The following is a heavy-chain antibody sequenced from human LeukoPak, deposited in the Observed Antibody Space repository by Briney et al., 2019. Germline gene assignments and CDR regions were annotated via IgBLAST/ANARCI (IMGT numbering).Heavy chain of an antibody. CDR1: GGTFSSYA. V-gene: IGHV1-69*04. D-gene: IGHD6-13*01. J-gene: IGHJ4*02. Sequence: GASVKVSCKASGGTFSSYAISWVRQAPGQGLEWMGRIIPILGIANYAQKFQGRVTITADKSTSAAYMELSSLRSEDTAVYYCARGGAAADTNYWGQGTLVTVSS. CDR2: IIPILGIA. CDR3: ARGGAAADTNY.